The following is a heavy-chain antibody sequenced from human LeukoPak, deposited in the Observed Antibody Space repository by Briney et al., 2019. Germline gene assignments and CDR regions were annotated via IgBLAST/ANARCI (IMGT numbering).Heavy chain of an antibody. CDR2: IYYSGTT. D-gene: IGHD6-13*01. V-gene: IGHV4-39*01. CDR3: AGRGISQGYYMDV. Sequence: SETLSLTCTVSGGSIRSGDYYWGWIHQPPGKGLEWIGNIYYSGTTYYNPSLKSRVTISVDTSKNQFSLKLRSVTAADTAVFYCAGRGISQGYYMDVWGKGTTVTISS. CDR1: GGSIRSGDYY. J-gene: IGHJ6*03.